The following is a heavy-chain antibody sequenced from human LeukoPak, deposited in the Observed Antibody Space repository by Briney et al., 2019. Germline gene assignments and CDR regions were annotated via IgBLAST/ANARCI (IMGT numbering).Heavy chain of an antibody. CDR1: GYTFTCYY. V-gene: IGHV1-2*02. CDR3: ARDRVGSGWPRPFYFEF. D-gene: IGHD6-19*01. J-gene: IGHJ4*02. CDR2: INPNTGAT. Sequence: ASVTVSCKPSGYTFTCYYLHWVRQAPGQALEWMGWINPNTGATVYAQNFQGRVTMSRDTSITTAYMDLTSLRSDDTAVYYCARDRVGSGWPRPFYFEFWGQGTLVTVSS.